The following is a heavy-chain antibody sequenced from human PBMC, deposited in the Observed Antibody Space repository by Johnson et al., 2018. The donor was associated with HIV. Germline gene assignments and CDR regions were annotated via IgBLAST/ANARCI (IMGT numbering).Heavy chain of an antibody. V-gene: IGHV3-66*01. D-gene: IGHD6-19*01. CDR1: GFTVSSNY. CDR3: ARSGNRQWLVRGAFDI. J-gene: IGHJ3*02. Sequence: VQLVESGGGLVQPGGSLRLSCAASGFTVSSNYMSWVRQAPGKGLEWVSVIYSGGSTYYADSVKGRFTISRDNSKNTLYLHMNSLRAEDTAVYYCARSGNRQWLVRGAFDIWGQGTMVTVSS. CDR2: IYSGGST.